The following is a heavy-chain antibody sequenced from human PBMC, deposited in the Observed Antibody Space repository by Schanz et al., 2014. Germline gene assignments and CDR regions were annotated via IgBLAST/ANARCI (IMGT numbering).Heavy chain of an antibody. CDR3: ARGGSGSHYRLDY. V-gene: IGHV3-11*04. D-gene: IGHD1-26*01. J-gene: IGHJ4*02. CDR2: ISGSSRTI. CDR1: GFPFSDYF. Sequence: QVQLVESGGGLVKPGGSLRLSCSASGFPFSDYFMAWIRQPPGRGLEWVSYISGSSRTIYYADSMKGRFTVSRDNAENALYLQMNSLRAEDTGLYFCARGGSGSHYRLDYWGQGTLVTVSS.